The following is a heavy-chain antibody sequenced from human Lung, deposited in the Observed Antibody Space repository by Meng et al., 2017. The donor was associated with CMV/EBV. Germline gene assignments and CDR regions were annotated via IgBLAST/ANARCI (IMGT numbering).Heavy chain of an antibody. D-gene: IGHD2-21*01. Sequence: GESXKISCAASGLTFSSYGMSWVRQAPGKGLEWVSSIGATAGGTYYADSVKGRFTISRDNAKNTLYLQMNSLRAEDTAVYYCAKYSAVGERLYYFDYLGQGXLVTVSS. CDR3: AKYSAVGERLYYFDY. V-gene: IGHV3-23*01. CDR2: IGATAGGT. J-gene: IGHJ4*02. CDR1: GLTFSSYG.